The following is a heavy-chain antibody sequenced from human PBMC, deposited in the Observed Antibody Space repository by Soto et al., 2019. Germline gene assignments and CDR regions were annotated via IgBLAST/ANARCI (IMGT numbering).Heavy chain of an antibody. CDR3: ARSVDP. CDR2: IFYSGTT. J-gene: IGHJ5*02. CDR1: GTSISNYY. V-gene: IGHV4-59*12. Sequence: SETLSLTCIVSGTSISNYYRSWIRQPPGKGLEWIGYIFYSGTTYYNPSLKSRVTISVDTSKNQFSLKLSSVTAADTAVYYCARSVDPWGQGTLVTVPQ.